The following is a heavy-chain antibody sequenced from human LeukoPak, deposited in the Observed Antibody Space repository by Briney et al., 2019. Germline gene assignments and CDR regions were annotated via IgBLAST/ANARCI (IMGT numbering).Heavy chain of an antibody. J-gene: IGHJ6*02. Sequence: WEPLSLTCTVSGGSFSSYYWSWIRQPPGKGLEWIWSIYYSGRTIHNPSLKSRVIISVDTSKHQCPLKLKSVTAADTAVYYCARGDCSGGSCYSDYYSGMDVWREGTTVAV. V-gene: IGHV4-59*12. CDR1: GGSFSSYY. CDR3: ARGDCSGGSCYSDYYSGMDV. D-gene: IGHD2-15*01. CDR2: IYYSGRT.